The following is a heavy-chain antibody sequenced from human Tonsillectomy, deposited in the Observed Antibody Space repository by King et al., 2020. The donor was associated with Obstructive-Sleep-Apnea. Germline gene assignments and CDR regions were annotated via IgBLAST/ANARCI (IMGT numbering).Heavy chain of an antibody. V-gene: IGHV4-4*02. CDR2: IYHNGAT. Sequence: QLQESGPGLVKPSGTLSLTCVVSDGSMNDIYWWSWVRQSPGKGLEWIGEIYHNGATNYTPSLKSRALISTDRSENQFFLTITSVTAADTAIYFCARGSGDFWSGYVFDSWGQGILVTVSS. D-gene: IGHD3-3*01. CDR3: ARGSGDFWSGYVFDS. J-gene: IGHJ4*02. CDR1: DGSMNDIYW.